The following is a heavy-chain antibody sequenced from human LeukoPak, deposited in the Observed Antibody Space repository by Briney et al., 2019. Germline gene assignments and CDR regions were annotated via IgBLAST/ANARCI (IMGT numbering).Heavy chain of an antibody. CDR3: AREEEWLLSHPHYFDS. J-gene: IGHJ4*02. V-gene: IGHV1-46*01. D-gene: IGHD2-21*01. CDR2: INPSDGST. Sequence: ASVKVSCKASGYTFTGYYIHWVRQAPGQGLEWMGIINPSDGSTTYAQKFQGRVTMTRDTSTSTVYMDLSSLRYEDTAVYYCAREEEWLLSHPHYFDSWGQGTLVTVSS. CDR1: GYTFTGYY.